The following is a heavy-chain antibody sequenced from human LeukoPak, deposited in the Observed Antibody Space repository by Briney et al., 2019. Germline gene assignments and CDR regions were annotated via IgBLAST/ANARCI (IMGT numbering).Heavy chain of an antibody. V-gene: IGHV3-21*01. D-gene: IGHD3-10*01. CDR2: ISSSSRYI. Sequence: PVGSLRLSCAASGFTFSSYSMNWVRQAPGKGLEWVSSISSSSRYIYYADSVKGRFTISRDNAKNSLYLQMNSLRAEDTAVYYCAREGLWFGELTPHYYYYMDVWGKGTTVTVSS. J-gene: IGHJ6*03. CDR1: GFTFSSYS. CDR3: AREGLWFGELTPHYYYYMDV.